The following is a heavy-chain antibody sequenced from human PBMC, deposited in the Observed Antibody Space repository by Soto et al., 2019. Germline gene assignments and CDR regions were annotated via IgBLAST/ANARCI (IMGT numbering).Heavy chain of an antibody. CDR3: ARREKGSVTKCFDY. V-gene: IGHV4-39*01. CDR1: GGSISSSSYY. Sequence: SETLSLTCTVSGGSISSSSYYWGWIRQPPGKGLEWIGSIYYSGSTYYNPSLKSRVTISVDTSKNQFSLKLSSVTAADTAVYYCARREKGSVTKCFDYWGQGTLVTVSS. CDR2: IYYSGST. D-gene: IGHD4-17*01. J-gene: IGHJ4*02.